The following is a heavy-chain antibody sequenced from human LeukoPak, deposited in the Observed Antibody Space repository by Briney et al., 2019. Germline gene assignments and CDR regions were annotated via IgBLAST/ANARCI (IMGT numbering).Heavy chain of an antibody. V-gene: IGHV1-24*01. CDR1: GYTLTELS. Sequence: ASVKVSCKVSGYTLTELSMHWVRQAPGKGLEWMGGFDPEDGETIYAQKFQGRVTMTEDTSTDTAYMELSSLRSEDTAVYYCATGLAVAGYWYFDLWGRGTLVTVSS. CDR2: FDPEDGET. D-gene: IGHD6-19*01. CDR3: ATGLAVAGYWYFDL. J-gene: IGHJ2*01.